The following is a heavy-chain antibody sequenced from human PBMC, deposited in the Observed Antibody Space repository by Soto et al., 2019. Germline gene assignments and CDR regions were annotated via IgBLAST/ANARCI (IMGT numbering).Heavy chain of an antibody. CDR3: ARGPPRLYSSSSYEDYY. Sequence: SETLSLTCTVSGGSISSGGYYWSWIRQHPGKGLEWIGYIYYSGSTYYNPSLKSRVTISVDTSKNQFSLKLSSVTAADTAVYYCARGPPRLYSSSSYEDYYWGQGTLVTVSS. CDR1: GGSISSGGYY. CDR2: IYYSGST. J-gene: IGHJ4*02. V-gene: IGHV4-31*03. D-gene: IGHD6-13*01.